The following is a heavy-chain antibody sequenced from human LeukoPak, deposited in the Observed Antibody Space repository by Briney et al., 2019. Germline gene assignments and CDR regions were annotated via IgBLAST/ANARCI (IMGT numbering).Heavy chain of an antibody. V-gene: IGHV4-4*09. CDR2: IYTTGTT. J-gene: IGHJ4*02. CDR1: GGSFSSYY. CDR3: ARERYDFWSFDY. Sequence: SETLSLTCTVSGGSFSSYYWSWIRQPLGKGLEWIGYIYTTGTTSYNPSLKSRVTISLDTSKNQFSLQLSSVTAADTAVYYCARERYDFWSFDYWGQGTLVAFST. D-gene: IGHD3-3*01.